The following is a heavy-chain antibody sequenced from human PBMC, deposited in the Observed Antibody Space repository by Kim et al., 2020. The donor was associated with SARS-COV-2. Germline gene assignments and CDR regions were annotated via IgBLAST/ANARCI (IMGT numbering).Heavy chain of an antibody. J-gene: IGHJ4*02. CDR3: AKSERITMIVMITLFDY. D-gene: IGHD3-22*01. Sequence: GRLTICRDNSKNTLYLQMNSLRAEETAVYYCAKSERITMIVMITLFDYWGQGTLVTVSS. V-gene: IGHV3-23*01.